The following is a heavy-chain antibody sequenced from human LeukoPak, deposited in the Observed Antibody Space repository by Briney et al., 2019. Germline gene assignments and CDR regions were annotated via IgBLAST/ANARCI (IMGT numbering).Heavy chain of an antibody. CDR1: GYSISSGYY. J-gene: IGHJ5*02. V-gene: IGHV4-38-2*01. Sequence: SETLSLTCAVSGYSISSGYYWAWIRQFPGKGLEWIGSIFHSGSTYDNPSLKSRVTISVDTSKNQLSLKLSSLTAADTAVHYCARHEYSGSYYGLSWFDPWGQGTLVTVSS. D-gene: IGHD1-26*01. CDR2: IFHSGST. CDR3: ARHEYSGSYYGLSWFDP.